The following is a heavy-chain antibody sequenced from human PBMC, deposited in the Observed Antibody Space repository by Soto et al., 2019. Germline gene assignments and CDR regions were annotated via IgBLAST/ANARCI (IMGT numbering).Heavy chain of an antibody. CDR3: ARADDYNTRFDY. CDR2: ISNSGST. CDR1: GGSISSGDYY. Sequence: SEPLSLTCTVSGGSISSGDYYWGWIRQPPGKGLEWIGYISNSGSTYYNPSLKSRLIISADTSKNQFSLKLSSVTAADPAVYYCARADDYNTRFDYWGRGTLVTVSS. V-gene: IGHV4-30-4*01. J-gene: IGHJ4*02. D-gene: IGHD4-4*01.